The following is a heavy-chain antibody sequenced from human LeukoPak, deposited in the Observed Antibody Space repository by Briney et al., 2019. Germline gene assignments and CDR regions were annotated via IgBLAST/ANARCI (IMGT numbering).Heavy chain of an antibody. V-gene: IGHV4-59*08. CDR1: GGSISRYY. Sequence: PSETLALTCTVSGGSISRYYWSWIRQPPGKGLEWIGYIYYSGSTNYNPSLKSRVTISVDTSKNQFSLKLSSVTAADTAVYYCARHVHWFGELLGAFDIWGQGTMVTVSS. CDR2: IYYSGST. D-gene: IGHD3-10*01. J-gene: IGHJ3*02. CDR3: ARHVHWFGELLGAFDI.